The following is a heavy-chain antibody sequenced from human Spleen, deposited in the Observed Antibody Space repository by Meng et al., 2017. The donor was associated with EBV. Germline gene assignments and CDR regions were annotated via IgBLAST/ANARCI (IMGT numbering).Heavy chain of an antibody. D-gene: IGHD2/OR15-2a*01. J-gene: IGHJ4*02. Sequence: LVQSGGEVKKPGASVKVSCKASGYTFTTYDINWVRQAPGQGLEWMGWMSPNSGNTGHAQKFQGRVTMTSDTSISTAYMELSGLRSDDTAVYYCARGSGLSDYWGRGTLVTVSS. CDR2: MSPNSGNT. CDR1: GYTFTTYD. V-gene: IGHV1-8*01. CDR3: ARGSGLSDY.